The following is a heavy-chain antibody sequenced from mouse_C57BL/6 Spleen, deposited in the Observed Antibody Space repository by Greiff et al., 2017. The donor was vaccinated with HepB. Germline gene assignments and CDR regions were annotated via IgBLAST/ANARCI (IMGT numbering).Heavy chain of an antibody. D-gene: IGHD3-3*01. Sequence: EVQLVESGGDLVKPGGSLKLSCAASGFTFSSYGMSWVRQTPDKRLEWVATISSGGSYTYYPDSVKGRFTISRDNAKNTLYLQMSSLKSEDTAMYYCARRGDVRTFDYWGQGTTLTVSS. CDR2: ISSGGSYT. CDR1: GFTFSSYG. J-gene: IGHJ2*01. V-gene: IGHV5-6*01. CDR3: ARRGDVRTFDY.